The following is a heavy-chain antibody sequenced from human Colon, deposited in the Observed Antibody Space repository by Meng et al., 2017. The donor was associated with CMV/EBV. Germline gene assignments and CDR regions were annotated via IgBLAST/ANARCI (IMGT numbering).Heavy chain of an antibody. CDR2: IYYSGTA. D-gene: IGHD2-2*01. J-gene: IGHJ5*02. V-gene: IGHV4-31*02. Sequence: IRSTTYNWTGVRQETGKGLRWDSYIYYSGTAYQKVSLKSRLTISIETSKNLCSMKLNSVTGADTAVYCCARHRDHHYPNYAFDLWGQGILVTVSS. CDR1: IRSTTYN. CDR3: ARHRDHHYPNYAFDL.